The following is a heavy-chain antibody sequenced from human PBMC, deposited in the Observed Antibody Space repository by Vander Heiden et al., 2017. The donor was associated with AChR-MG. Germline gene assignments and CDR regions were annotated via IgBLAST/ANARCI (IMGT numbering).Heavy chain of an antibody. V-gene: IGHV3-48*02. Sequence: EVQLVESGGGLVQPGGSLRHSCAASGFTFSRYGMSWVRQAPGKGLEWVSYISSSSSTIYYADSVKGRFTISRDNAKNSLYLQMNSLREEDTAVYYCARDVPHVSPNRNYFDYWGQGTLVTVSS. CDR2: ISSSSSTI. CDR1: GFTFSRYG. CDR3: ARDVPHVSPNRNYFDY. D-gene: IGHD2-2*01. J-gene: IGHJ4*02.